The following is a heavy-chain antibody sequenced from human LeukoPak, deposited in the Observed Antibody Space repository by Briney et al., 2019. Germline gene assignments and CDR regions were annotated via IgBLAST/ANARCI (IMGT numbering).Heavy chain of an antibody. CDR1: GGSISSGSYY. CDR3: ARAFRYCSSTSCYYFDY. CDR2: IYTSGST. V-gene: IGHV4-61*02. D-gene: IGHD2-2*01. Sequence: PSETLSLTCTVSGGSISSGSYYWSWIRQPAGKGLEWIGRIYTSGSTNYNPSLKSRVTISVDTSKNQFSLKLSSVTAADTAVYYCARAFRYCSSTSCYYFDYWGQGALVTVSS. J-gene: IGHJ4*02.